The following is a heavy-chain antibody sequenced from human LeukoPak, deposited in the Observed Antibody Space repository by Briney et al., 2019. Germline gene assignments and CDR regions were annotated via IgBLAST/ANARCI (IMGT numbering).Heavy chain of an antibody. D-gene: IGHD2-2*01. CDR3: AKDSGRGYCSSTSCYLGY. Sequence: SGGSLRLSCAASGFTFSSYAMSWVRQAPGKGLEWVSAISGSGGSTYYADSVKGRFTISRDNYKNTLYLQMNSLRAEDTAVYYCAKDSGRGYCSSTSCYLGYWGQGTLVTVSS. V-gene: IGHV3-23*01. CDR1: GFTFSSYA. J-gene: IGHJ4*02. CDR2: ISGSGGST.